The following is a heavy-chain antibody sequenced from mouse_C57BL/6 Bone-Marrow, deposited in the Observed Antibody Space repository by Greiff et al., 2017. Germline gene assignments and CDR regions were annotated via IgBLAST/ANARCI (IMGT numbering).Heavy chain of an antibody. CDR2: IDPENGDT. CDR3: TSSTVVDDMDY. Sequence: VQLQQSVAELVRPGASVKLSCTASGYTFTNSDMHWVKQRPVQGLEWIGTIDPENGDTKYTPKFQGKATLTADKSSNTAYLQLRSLTSEDTAVYYCTSSTVVDDMDYWGQGTTVTVSS. CDR1: GYTFTNSD. V-gene: IGHV14-1*01. J-gene: IGHJ4*01. D-gene: IGHD1-1*01.